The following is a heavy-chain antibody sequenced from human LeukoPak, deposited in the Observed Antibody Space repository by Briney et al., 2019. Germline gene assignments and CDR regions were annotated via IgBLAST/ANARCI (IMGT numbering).Heavy chain of an antibody. CDR3: ARLLEGVAGTWGY. Sequence: GESLKFSCKGSGYTFTTYWIAWVRQMPGKGLEWMGMIYPGDSDTRYSPSFQGQVTISADKSISTAYLQWSSPKASDTAMYYCARLLEGVAGTWGYWGQGSLVTVS. CDR2: IYPGDSDT. V-gene: IGHV5-51*01. CDR1: GYTFTTYW. D-gene: IGHD6-19*01. J-gene: IGHJ4*02.